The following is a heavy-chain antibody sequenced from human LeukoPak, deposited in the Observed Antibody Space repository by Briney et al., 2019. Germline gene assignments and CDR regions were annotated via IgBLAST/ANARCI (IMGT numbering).Heavy chain of an antibody. CDR2: ISGSGGST. CDR3: AKDYDFWSGYHITPFDY. Sequence: PGGSLRLSCAASGFTFSSYAMSWVRQAPGKGLEWVSAISGSGGSTYYADSVKGRFTISRDNSKNTLYLQMNSLRAEDTAVYYCAKDYDFWSGYHITPFDYWGQGTLVTVSS. CDR1: GFTFSSYA. J-gene: IGHJ4*02. V-gene: IGHV3-23*01. D-gene: IGHD3-3*01.